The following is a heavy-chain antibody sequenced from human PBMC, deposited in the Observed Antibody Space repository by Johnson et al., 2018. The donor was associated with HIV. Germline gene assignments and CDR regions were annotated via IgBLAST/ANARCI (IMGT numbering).Heavy chain of an antibody. J-gene: IGHJ3*02. CDR1: GFTFSDYY. Sequence: MQLVESGGGVVQPGGSLRLSCAASGFTFSDYYMSWIRQASGKGLEWIGHIRSKTNTYATEYAASVKGRFTISRDDSQNTAYLQMNSLKTEDTAVYYCSKFVGYCSGGGCYTPGDIWGRGTMVTVSS. D-gene: IGHD2-15*01. V-gene: IGHV3-73*01. CDR3: SKFVGYCSGGGCYTPGDI. CDR2: IRSKTNTYAT.